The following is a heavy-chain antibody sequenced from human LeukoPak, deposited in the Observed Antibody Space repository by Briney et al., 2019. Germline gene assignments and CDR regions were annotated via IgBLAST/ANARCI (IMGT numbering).Heavy chain of an antibody. V-gene: IGHV3-30-3*01. D-gene: IGHD3-10*01. J-gene: IGHJ5*02. CDR2: ISYDGSNK. CDR3: ARGHRGMVRGVGFDP. CDR1: GFTFSSYA. Sequence: PGRSLRLSCAASGFTFSSYAMHWVRQAPGKGLEWVAVISYDGSNKYYADSVKGRFTISRDNSKNTLYLQMNSLRAADTAVYYCARGHRGMVRGVGFDPWGQGTLVTVSS.